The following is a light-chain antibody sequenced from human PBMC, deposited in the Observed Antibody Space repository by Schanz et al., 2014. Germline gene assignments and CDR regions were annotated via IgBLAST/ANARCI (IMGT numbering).Light chain of an antibody. CDR1: QSVLYTSDNKNY. V-gene: IGKV4-1*01. CDR3: QQYYGIPLT. Sequence: DIVMTQSPDSLAVSLGERATINCKSSQSVLYTSDNKNYLAWYQHKSGQPPKLLIHWASTRGSGVPDRFSGGGSGTDFTLTISSLQAEDVAVYYCQQYYGIPLTFGGGTKVEIK. J-gene: IGKJ4*01. CDR2: WAS.